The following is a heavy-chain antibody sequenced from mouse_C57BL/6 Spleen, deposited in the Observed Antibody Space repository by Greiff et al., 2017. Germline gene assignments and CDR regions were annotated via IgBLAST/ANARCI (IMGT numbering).Heavy chain of an antibody. V-gene: IGHV1-82*01. CDR3: AIGSTMVTTAPAY. CDR1: GYAFSSSW. CDR2: IYPGDGDT. Sequence: VQLQQSGPELVKPGASVKISCKASGYAFSSSWMNWVKQRPGKGLEWIGRIYPGDGDTNYNGKFKGKATLTADKSSSTAYMQLSSLTSEDSAVYFCAIGSTMVTTAPAYWGQGTLVTVSA. J-gene: IGHJ3*01. D-gene: IGHD2-2*01.